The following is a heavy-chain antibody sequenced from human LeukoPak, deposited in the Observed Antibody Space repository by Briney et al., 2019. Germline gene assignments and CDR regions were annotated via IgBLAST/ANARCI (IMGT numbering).Heavy chain of an antibody. J-gene: IGHJ4*02. V-gene: IGHV1-2*02. CDR3: ARVQYYNILTGSFQY. D-gene: IGHD3-9*01. CDR2: INPNSGGT. Sequence: GASVKVSCKASGYTFTSYYMHWVRQAPGQGLEWMGWINPNSGGTNYAQKFQGRVTMTRDTSISTAYMELSRLRSDDTAYYYCARVQYYNILTGSFQYWGQGTLVTVSS. CDR1: GYTFTSYY.